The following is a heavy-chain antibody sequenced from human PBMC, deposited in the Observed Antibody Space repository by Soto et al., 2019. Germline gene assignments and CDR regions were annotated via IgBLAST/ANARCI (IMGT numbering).Heavy chain of an antibody. CDR3: ARAPLRGRGSPYGMDV. Sequence: PGESLKISCKGSGYTFTSYWISWVRQMPGKGLEWMGRIDPSDSYTNYSPSFQGHVTISVDKSISTAYLQWSSLKASDTAMYYCARAPLRGRGSPYGMDVWGQGTTVTVSS. CDR1: GYTFTSYW. J-gene: IGHJ6*02. CDR2: IDPSDSYT. V-gene: IGHV5-10-1*01. D-gene: IGHD1-26*01.